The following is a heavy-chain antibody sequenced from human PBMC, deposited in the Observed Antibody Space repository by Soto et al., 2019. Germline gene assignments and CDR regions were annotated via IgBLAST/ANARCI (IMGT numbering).Heavy chain of an antibody. V-gene: IGHV1-3*01. CDR3: ARARGDGYNRYYYYGMDV. J-gene: IGHJ6*02. D-gene: IGHD5-12*01. CDR1: GYTFTSYY. Sequence: ASVKVSCKASGYTFTSYYMHWVRQAPGQRLEWMGRINAGNGNTKYSQKFQGRVTITRDTSASTAYMELSSLRSEDTAVYYCARARGDGYNRYYYYGMDVWGQGTTVTVSS. CDR2: INAGNGNT.